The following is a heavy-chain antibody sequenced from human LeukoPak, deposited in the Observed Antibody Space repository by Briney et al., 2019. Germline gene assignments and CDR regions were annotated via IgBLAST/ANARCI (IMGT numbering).Heavy chain of an antibody. Sequence: PSETLSLTCTVSGGSINNTLFYWGWIRQPPGKGLEWIEYIYYSGSTNYNPSLKSRVTISVDTSKNQFSLKLSSVTAADTAVYYCARGKRSDQLPYYYYYYYMDVWGKGTTVTVSS. CDR1: GGSINNTLFY. J-gene: IGHJ6*03. V-gene: IGHV4-61*05. CDR3: ARGKRSDQLPYYYYYYYMDV. CDR2: IYYSGST. D-gene: IGHD2-2*01.